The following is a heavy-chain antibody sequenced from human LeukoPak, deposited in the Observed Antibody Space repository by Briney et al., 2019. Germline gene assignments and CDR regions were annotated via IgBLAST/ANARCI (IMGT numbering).Heavy chain of an antibody. CDR3: ARDAGGGN. V-gene: IGHV4-39*07. D-gene: IGHD3-16*01. J-gene: IGHJ4*02. Sequence: SETLSLTCTVSGGSISSYYWGWIRQPPGKGLEWIGSIYYSGSTYYNPSLKSRVTISVDTSKNQFSLKLSSVTAADTAVYYCARDAGGGNWGQGTLVTVSS. CDR1: GGSISSYY. CDR2: IYYSGST.